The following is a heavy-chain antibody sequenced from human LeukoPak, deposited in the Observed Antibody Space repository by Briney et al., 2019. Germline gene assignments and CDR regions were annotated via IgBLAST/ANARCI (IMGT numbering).Heavy chain of an antibody. D-gene: IGHD3-3*01. J-gene: IGHJ4*02. CDR1: GGSFSGYY. CDR2: INHGGST. CDR3: ARGLALEWLLYPALGDDY. V-gene: IGHV4-34*01. Sequence: PSETLSLTCAVYGGSFSGYYWSWIRQPPGKGLEWIGEINHGGSTNYNPSLKSRVTISVDTSKNQFSLKLSSVTATDTAVYYCARGLALEWLLYPALGDDYWGQGTLVTVSS.